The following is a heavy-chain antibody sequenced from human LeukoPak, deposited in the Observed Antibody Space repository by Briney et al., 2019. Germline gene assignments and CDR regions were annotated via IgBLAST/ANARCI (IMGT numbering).Heavy chain of an antibody. J-gene: IGHJ4*02. CDR1: NHSIIETDD. CDR2: IFDSAST. Sequence: PSETLSLTCLVSNHSIIETDDWGWIRQTPGKGREGIGSIFDSASTDYTPSLKSRVTISLDRSNNQSSLTMTSVTAADTAVYHCVRVLDSGNSWYFFDLWGQGIRVVVS. CDR3: VRVLDSGNSWYFFDL. V-gene: IGHV4-38-2*02. D-gene: IGHD1-1*01.